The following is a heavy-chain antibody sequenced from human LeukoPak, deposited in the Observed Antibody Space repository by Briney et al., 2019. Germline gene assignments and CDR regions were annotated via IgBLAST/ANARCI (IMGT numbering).Heavy chain of an antibody. CDR2: IRYDGRNE. CDR1: GFTFSSFG. D-gene: IGHD1-14*01. J-gene: IGHJ3*02. V-gene: IGHV3-30*02. CDR3: AKATKPNRRVPDAFDI. Sequence: GGSLRLSCAASGFTFSSFGMHWVRQAPGKGLEWVTSIRYDGRNEYYADSVKGRFNISRDNSKNTLYLQMNSLRAEDTAVYYCAKATKPNRRVPDAFDIWGQGTMVTVSS.